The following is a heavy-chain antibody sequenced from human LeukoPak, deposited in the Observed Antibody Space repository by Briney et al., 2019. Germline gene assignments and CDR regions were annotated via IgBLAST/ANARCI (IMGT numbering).Heavy chain of an antibody. CDR2: ISWNSGSI. CDR1: GFTFDDYA. CDR3: AKESYGDYTLDY. D-gene: IGHD4-17*01. J-gene: IGHJ4*02. Sequence: GGSLRLSCAASGFTFDDYAMHWVRQAPGKGLEWVSGISWNSGSIGYADSVKGRFTISRDNAKNSLYLQMNSLRAEDTALYYCAKESYGDYTLDYWGQGTLVTVSS. V-gene: IGHV3-9*01.